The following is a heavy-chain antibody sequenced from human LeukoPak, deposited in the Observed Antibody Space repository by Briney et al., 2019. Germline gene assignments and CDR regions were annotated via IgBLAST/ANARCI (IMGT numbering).Heavy chain of an antibody. CDR2: INVGNGNT. CDR1: GYTFTIYA. CDR3: ARAGYYYDSSGYYYY. Sequence: ASVKVSCKASGYTFTIYAMHWVRQAPGQRLEWMGWINVGNGNTKYSQKFQGRVTITRDTSASTAYMELSSLRSEDTAVYYCARAGYYYDSSGYYYYWGQGTLVTVSS. J-gene: IGHJ4*02. D-gene: IGHD3-22*01. V-gene: IGHV1-3*01.